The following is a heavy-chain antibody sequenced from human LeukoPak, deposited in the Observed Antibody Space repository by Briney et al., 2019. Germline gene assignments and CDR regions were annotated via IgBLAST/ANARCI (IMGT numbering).Heavy chain of an antibody. D-gene: IGHD3-3*01. V-gene: IGHV4-4*07. CDR3: ARDSSYYDFWSGYRNWFDP. CDR2: IYTSGST. J-gene: IGHJ5*02. Sequence: PSETLSLTCTVSGGSISSYYWSWIRQPAGKGLEWIGRIYTSGSTNYNPSLKSRVTMSVDTSKNQFSLKLSSVTAADTAVYYCARDSSYYDFWSGYRNWFDPWGQGTLATVSS. CDR1: GGSISSYY.